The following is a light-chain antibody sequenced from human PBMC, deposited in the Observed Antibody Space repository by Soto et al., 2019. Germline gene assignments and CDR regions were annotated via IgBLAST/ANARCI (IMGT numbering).Light chain of an antibody. Sequence: QSALTQPASVSGSPGQSITISCTGTSSDVGSYNLVSWYQQHPGKAPKLMIYEVSKRPSGVSNRFSGSKSGNTGSLTISGLQAEDEADAYCCSYAGSSTWVFGGGTKLTVL. V-gene: IGLV2-23*02. CDR1: SSDVGSYNL. CDR2: EVS. J-gene: IGLJ2*01. CDR3: CSYAGSSTWV.